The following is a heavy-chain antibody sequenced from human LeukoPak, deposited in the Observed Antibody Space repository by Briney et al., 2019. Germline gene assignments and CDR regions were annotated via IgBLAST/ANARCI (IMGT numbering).Heavy chain of an antibody. J-gene: IGHJ6*03. D-gene: IGHD3-10*01. CDR3: ARDGVSGSGNSYLYYYYYMDV. Sequence: PGGSLRLSCVASGFQFDDYAMHWVRQVPGKGLEWVSSISFNSVIMNYADSVKGRFIISRDNAKNSLYLQMNSLRAEDTAVYYCARDGVSGSGNSYLYYYYYMDVWGKGTTVTVSS. V-gene: IGHV3-9*01. CDR1: GFQFDDYA. CDR2: ISFNSVIM.